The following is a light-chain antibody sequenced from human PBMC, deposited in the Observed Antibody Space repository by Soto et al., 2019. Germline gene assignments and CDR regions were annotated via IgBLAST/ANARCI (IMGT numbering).Light chain of an antibody. J-gene: IGLJ1*01. Sequence: QSALTQPASVSGSPGQSITISCTGTSSDVGGYNYVSWYQQHPGKAPQLMIYDVNNRPSGVSNRFSGSKSGNTASLTISGLQAEDEADYYCSSYTSSSTKVFGTGTKLTVL. CDR1: SSDVGGYNY. CDR2: DVN. CDR3: SSYTSSSTKV. V-gene: IGLV2-14*01.